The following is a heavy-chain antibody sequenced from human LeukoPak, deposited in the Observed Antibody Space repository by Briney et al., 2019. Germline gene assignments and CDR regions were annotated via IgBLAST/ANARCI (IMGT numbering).Heavy chain of an antibody. Sequence: TGGSLRLSCAASGFTFSSYGMHWVRQAPGKGLEWVAFIRYDGSNKYYADSAKGRFTISRDNAKNSLYLQMNSLRAEDTAVYYCARGGVGGWFRYYFDYWGQGTLVTVSS. J-gene: IGHJ4*02. CDR1: GFTFSSYG. D-gene: IGHD6-19*01. CDR3: ARGGVGGWFRYYFDY. V-gene: IGHV3-30*02. CDR2: IRYDGSNK.